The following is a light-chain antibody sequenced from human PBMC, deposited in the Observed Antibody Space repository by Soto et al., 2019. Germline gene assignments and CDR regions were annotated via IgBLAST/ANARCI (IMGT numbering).Light chain of an antibody. J-gene: IGKJ1*01. V-gene: IGKV3-11*01. Sequence: EIVLTQSPATLSLSPGERATLSCRASQSVGSYFAWYQQKPGQAPRLLIYDASNMATGIPARFSGSGSGTDFTLTYSSLEPDDFAVYYCQHRGNWPVTFGQGTRVDIK. CDR1: QSVGSY. CDR2: DAS. CDR3: QHRGNWPVT.